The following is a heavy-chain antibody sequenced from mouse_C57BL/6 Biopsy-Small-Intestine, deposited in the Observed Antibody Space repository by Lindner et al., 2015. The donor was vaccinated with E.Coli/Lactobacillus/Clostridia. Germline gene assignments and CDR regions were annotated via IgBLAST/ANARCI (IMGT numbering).Heavy chain of an antibody. CDR1: GYTFTSYG. D-gene: IGHD1-1*01. V-gene: IGHV1-81*01. J-gene: IGHJ4*01. CDR3: AATVVATPYYAMDY. Sequence: VQLQESGAELARPGASVKLSCKASGYTFTSYGISWVKQRTGQGLEWIGEIYPRSGNTYYNEKFKGKPTLTADKSSSTAYMELRSLTSEDSAVYFCAATVVATPYYAMDYWGQGTSVTVSS. CDR2: IYPRSGNT.